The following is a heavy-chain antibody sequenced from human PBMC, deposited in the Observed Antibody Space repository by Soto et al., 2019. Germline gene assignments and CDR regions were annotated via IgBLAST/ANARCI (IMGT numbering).Heavy chain of an antibody. D-gene: IGHD6-19*01. Sequence: PSETLSLTCAVYGGSFSGYYWSWTRQPPGKGLEWIGGINHSGSTNYNPSLKSRVTISVDTSKNQFSLKLSSVTAADTAVYYCARGKRSAVADKFGYWGQGTLVTVSS. J-gene: IGHJ4*02. V-gene: IGHV4-34*01. CDR3: ARGKRSAVADKFGY. CDR1: GGSFSGYY. CDR2: INHSGST.